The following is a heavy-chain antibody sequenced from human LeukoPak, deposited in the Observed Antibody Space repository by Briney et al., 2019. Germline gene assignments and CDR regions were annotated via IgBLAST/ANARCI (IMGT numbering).Heavy chain of an antibody. CDR1: GYTFTGYY. CDR2: INPNSGGT. Sequence: GASVKVSCKASGYTFTGYYMHWVRQAPGQGLEWIGWINPNSGGTNYAQKFQGRVTMTRDTSISTAYMELSRLRSDDTAVYYCARGRGYSSGYYYFDYWGQGTLVTVSS. D-gene: IGHD3-22*01. CDR3: ARGRGYSSGYYYFDY. J-gene: IGHJ4*02. V-gene: IGHV1-2*02.